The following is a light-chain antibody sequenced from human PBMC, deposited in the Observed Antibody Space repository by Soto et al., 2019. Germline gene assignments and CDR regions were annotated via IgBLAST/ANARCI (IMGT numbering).Light chain of an antibody. CDR2: GAS. V-gene: IGKV3-20*01. Sequence: EIVLTQSPGTLSLSPGEIATLSFSASQSVSSSYLAWYQQKPGQAPRLLIYGASSRATGIPDRFGGVGAGTNFTIAISQLEPEDGALDCSPESVSPPAPFAGGTKVDI. CDR1: QSVSSSY. J-gene: IGKJ4*01. CDR3: PESVSPPAP.